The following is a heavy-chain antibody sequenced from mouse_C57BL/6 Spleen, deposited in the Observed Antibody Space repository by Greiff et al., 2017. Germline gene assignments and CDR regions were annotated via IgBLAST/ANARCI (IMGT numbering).Heavy chain of an antibody. CDR1: GYTFTSYW. V-gene: IGHV1-69*01. CDR3: ARSVGTTVVSHDY. D-gene: IGHD1-1*01. J-gene: IGHJ2*01. Sequence: QVQLQQPGAELVMPGASVKLSCKASGYTFTSYWMHWVKQRPGQGLEWIGEIDPSDSYPNYNQKFKGKSTLTVDKSSSTAYMQLSSLTSEDSAVYYCARSVGTTVVSHDYWGQGTTLTVSS. CDR2: IDPSDSYP.